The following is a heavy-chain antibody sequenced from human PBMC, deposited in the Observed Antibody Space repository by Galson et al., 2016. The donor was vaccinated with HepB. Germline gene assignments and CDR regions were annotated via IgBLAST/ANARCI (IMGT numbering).Heavy chain of an antibody. Sequence: PALVKPTQTLTLTCTFSGFSLSTNGMGVGWIRQPPGKALEWLALIYWDDDKRYSPSLKSRLTITKDTSKNQVVLTMTNMDPADTATYYCAHSRHSYGLGSHRFDPGGPGTLVTVSS. CDR2: IYWDDDK. D-gene: IGHD3-10*01. J-gene: IGHJ5*02. V-gene: IGHV2-5*02. CDR3: AHSRHSYGLGSHRFDP. CDR1: GFSLSTNGMG.